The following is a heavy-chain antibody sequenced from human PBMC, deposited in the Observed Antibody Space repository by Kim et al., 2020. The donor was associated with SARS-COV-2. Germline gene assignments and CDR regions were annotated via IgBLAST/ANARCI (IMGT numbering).Heavy chain of an antibody. CDR2: VYIGGNT. D-gene: IGHD3-10*01. CDR1: GGSMRSSEYY. Sequence: SETLSLTCTVSGGSMRSSEYYWAWIRQSPGKGVEWIGSVYIGGNTYYNPSLKSRVTISVDSSKNLFSLSLSSVTAADTALYFCAGALFYYGSGSYGAFDSWSQGTEVTISS. J-gene: IGHJ3*02. V-gene: IGHV4-39*07. CDR3: AGALFYYGSGSYGAFDS.